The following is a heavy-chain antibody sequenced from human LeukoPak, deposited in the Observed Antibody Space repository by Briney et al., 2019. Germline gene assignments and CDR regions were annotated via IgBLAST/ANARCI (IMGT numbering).Heavy chain of an antibody. Sequence: GGSLRLSCAASGFTFSSYSMNWVRQAPGKGLEWVSYISSSSSTIYYADSVKGRFTISRDNAKNSLYLQMNSLRAEDTAVYYCAREGVYYDSSGYLDYWGQGTLVTVSS. J-gene: IGHJ4*02. CDR3: AREGVYYDSSGYLDY. CDR2: ISSSSSTI. D-gene: IGHD3-22*01. V-gene: IGHV3-48*04. CDR1: GFTFSSYS.